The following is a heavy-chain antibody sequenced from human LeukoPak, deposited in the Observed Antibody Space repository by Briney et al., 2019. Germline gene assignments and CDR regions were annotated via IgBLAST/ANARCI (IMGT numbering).Heavy chain of an antibody. Sequence: ASVKVSCKASGYTFTGYYMHWVRQAPGQGLEWMGWISGYNGNTNYAQKVQGRVTVTTDTSTNTAFLELRSLTSDDTAVYYCARADYYDSRGYTLLGDYWGQGTLITVSS. CDR1: GYTFTGYY. V-gene: IGHV1-18*04. D-gene: IGHD3-22*01. J-gene: IGHJ4*02. CDR2: ISGYNGNT. CDR3: ARADYYDSRGYTLLGDY.